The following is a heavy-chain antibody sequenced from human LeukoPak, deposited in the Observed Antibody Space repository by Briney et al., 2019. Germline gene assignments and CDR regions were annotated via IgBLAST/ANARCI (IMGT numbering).Heavy chain of an antibody. CDR3: ARVLGSMIVLTPYSDY. Sequence: SETLSLTCAVSGGSISSSSYYWGWIRQPPGKGLEWIGSIYYSGSTYYNPSLKSRVTISVDTSKNQFSLKLSSVTAADTAVYYCARVLGSMIVLTPYSDYWGQGTLVTVSS. CDR2: IYYSGST. D-gene: IGHD3-22*01. CDR1: GGSISSSSYY. J-gene: IGHJ4*02. V-gene: IGHV4-39*07.